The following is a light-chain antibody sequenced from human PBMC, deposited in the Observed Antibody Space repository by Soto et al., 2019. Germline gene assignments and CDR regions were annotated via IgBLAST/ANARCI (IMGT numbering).Light chain of an antibody. Sequence: DIQMTQSPSTLSASVGDRVTITCRASQSISSWLTWYQQKPGKAPKVLIYDASSLGSGVPSRFSGSGSGTKFTLTISSLQPDDFATYYCQQYSTFPLTFGGGTKVEIK. CDR2: DAS. CDR1: QSISSW. J-gene: IGKJ4*01. CDR3: QQYSTFPLT. V-gene: IGKV1-5*01.